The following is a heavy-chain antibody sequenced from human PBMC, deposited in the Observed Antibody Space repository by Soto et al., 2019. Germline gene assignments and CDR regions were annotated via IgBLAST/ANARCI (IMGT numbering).Heavy chain of an antibody. D-gene: IGHD1-26*01. V-gene: IGHV3-33*01. Sequence: GGSLRLSCAASGFTFSSYGMHWVRQAPGKGLEWVAVIWYDGSNKYYADSVKGRFTISRDNSKNTLYLQMNSLRAEDTAVYYCARGGVKSPLLPFDYWGQGTLVTVSS. CDR1: GFTFSSYG. J-gene: IGHJ4*02. CDR3: ARGGVKSPLLPFDY. CDR2: IWYDGSNK.